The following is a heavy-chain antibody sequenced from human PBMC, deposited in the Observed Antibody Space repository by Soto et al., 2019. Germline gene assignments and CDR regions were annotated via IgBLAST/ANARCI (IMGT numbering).Heavy chain of an antibody. CDR2: IHPSGST. CDR1: GGSLSDYY. V-gene: IGHV4-34*01. J-gene: IGHJ6*02. Sequence: SETLSLTCAVSGGSLSDYYWPWIRQSPGKGLEWIGEIHPSGSTYYNPSLRSRVTISVDTSKNQFSLKLTSLTAADTAIYYCARGRDEYKLGNVWGHGTKVTVSS. CDR3: ARGRDEYKLGNV. D-gene: IGHD1-1*01.